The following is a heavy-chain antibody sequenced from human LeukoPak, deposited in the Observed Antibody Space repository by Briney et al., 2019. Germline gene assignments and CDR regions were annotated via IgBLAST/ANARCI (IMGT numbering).Heavy chain of an antibody. D-gene: IGHD1-1*01. CDR1: GYSISGGYY. Sequence: PSETLSLTRAVSGYSISGGYYWGWIRQTPGKGLEWIGSFYHSGSTDYNPSLKSRVTISVDTSKNQFSLKLSSVTAADTAVYYGARVQLEHYWYLDLSGRGTLVTVSS. CDR2: FYHSGST. V-gene: IGHV4-38-2*01. CDR3: ARVQLEHYWYLDL. J-gene: IGHJ2*01.